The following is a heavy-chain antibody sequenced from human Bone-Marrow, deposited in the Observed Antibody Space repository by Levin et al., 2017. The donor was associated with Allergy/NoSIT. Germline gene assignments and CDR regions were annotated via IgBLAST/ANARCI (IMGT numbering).Heavy chain of an antibody. CDR2: SRIRASGYTT. J-gene: IGHJ4*02. V-gene: IGHV3-72*01. CDR1: GYIFSDFY. CDR3: ARVNAGNYYSYDY. Sequence: SCAASGYIFSDFYIDWVRQAPGKGLEWVGRSRIRASGYTTEYAASLKGRFTLSRDDSKNSVYLQMNSLKTEDAAVYYCARVNAGNYYSYDYWGQGTLVTVSS. D-gene: IGHD1-26*01.